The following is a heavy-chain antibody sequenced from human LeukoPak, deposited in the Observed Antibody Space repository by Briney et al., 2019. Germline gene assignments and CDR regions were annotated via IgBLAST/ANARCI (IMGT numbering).Heavy chain of an antibody. D-gene: IGHD6-13*01. CDR2: TYYSGSP. J-gene: IGHJ2*01. V-gene: IGHV4-59*01. CDR3: ARVYYSSSYDYWYFDL. Sequence: PSETLSLNCSVSGGSISSYYWGWIGQPQGKGLKWIGYTYYSGSPNYNPSLKSRVTISVDTSKNKFSLKLSSVTAADTAVYYCARVYYSSSYDYWYFDLWGRGTLVTVSS. CDR1: GGSISSYY.